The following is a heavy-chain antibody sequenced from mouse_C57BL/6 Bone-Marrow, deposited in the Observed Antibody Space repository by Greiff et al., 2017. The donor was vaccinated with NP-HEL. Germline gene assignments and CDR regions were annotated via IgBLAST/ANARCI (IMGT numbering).Heavy chain of an antibody. D-gene: IGHD1-1*01. V-gene: IGHV2-6*03. CDR1: GFSLTSYG. CDR3: ARSGDYYGRRWYFDV. CDR2: IWSDGST. Sequence: VKLVESGPGLVAPSQSLSITCTVSGFSLTSYGVHWVRQPPGKGLEWLVVIWSDGSTTYNSALKSRLSISKDNSKSQVFLKMNSLQTDDTAMYYWARSGDYYGRRWYFDVWGTGTTVPVSS. J-gene: IGHJ1*03.